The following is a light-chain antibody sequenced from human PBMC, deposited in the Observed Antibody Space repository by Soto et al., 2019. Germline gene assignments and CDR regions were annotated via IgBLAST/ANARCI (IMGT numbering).Light chain of an antibody. CDR3: QYLNGAPTIT. V-gene: IGKV1-9*01. Sequence: DTQLTQSPSFLSASVGDRVTIACRASQDVSRSVGWYQQKPGTAPKLLISAASTLNSGVPSRFSGSGSGTDFTLTISSLQPEDFATYYCQYLNGAPTITFGQGTRLEIK. CDR2: AAS. J-gene: IGKJ5*01. CDR1: QDVSRS.